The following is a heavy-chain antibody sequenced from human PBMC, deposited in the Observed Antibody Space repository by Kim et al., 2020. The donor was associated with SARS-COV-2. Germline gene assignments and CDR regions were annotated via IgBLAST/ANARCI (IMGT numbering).Heavy chain of an antibody. CDR1: GFTFSSYA. D-gene: IGHD6-13*01. Sequence: GGSLRLSCAASGFTFSSYAMSWVRQAPGKGLEWVSAISGSDISTYYADSVKGRFTISRDNSKNTLYLQMNSLRAEDTAVYFCAKDPVAAEYWYFDLWGRGTLVTVSS. CDR3: AKDPVAAEYWYFDL. J-gene: IGHJ2*01. CDR2: ISGSDIST. V-gene: IGHV3-23*01.